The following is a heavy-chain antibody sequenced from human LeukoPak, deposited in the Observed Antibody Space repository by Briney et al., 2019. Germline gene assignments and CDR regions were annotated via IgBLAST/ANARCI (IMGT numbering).Heavy chain of an antibody. CDR1: GFTFDDYA. D-gene: IGHD3-3*01. V-gene: IGHV3-9*01. CDR2: ISWSSGSI. CDR3: AKSPEGSYYDFGSGYYFGSLGMDG. J-gene: IGHJ6*02. Sequence: PGRSLRLSCAASGFTFDDYAMHWVRQASGKGLEWLSGISWSSGSIGYADSVKSRFTISRDNGKNSLYLQMNSLRAEDTAMYYCAKSPEGSYYDFGSGYYFGSLGMDGWDQGNTVTVSS.